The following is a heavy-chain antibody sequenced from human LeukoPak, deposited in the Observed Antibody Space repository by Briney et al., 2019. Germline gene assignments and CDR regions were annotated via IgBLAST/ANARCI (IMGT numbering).Heavy chain of an antibody. CDR2: VYISGST. V-gene: IGHV4-61*02. D-gene: IGHD1-1*01. CDR3: ARGLEWGDGFDI. Sequence: SETLSLTCTVSGGSISSGSYYWTWIRQPAGKGLEWIGRVYISGSTNYNPSLKSRVTISVDTSKNHFSLKLTSVTAADTAVYYCARGLEWGDGFDIWGQGTMVTVSP. J-gene: IGHJ3*02. CDR1: GGSISSGSYY.